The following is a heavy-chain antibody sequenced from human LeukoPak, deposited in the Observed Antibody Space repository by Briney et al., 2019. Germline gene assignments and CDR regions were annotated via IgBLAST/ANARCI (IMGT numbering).Heavy chain of an antibody. V-gene: IGHV4-38-2*01. Sequence: SETLSLTCAVSGYSISSGYYWGWIRQPPGKGLEWIGSIYHSGSTYYNPSLKSRVTISVDTSKNQFSLKLSSVTAADTAVYYCARRGGSHPVGYFDYWGQGTLVTVSS. CDR1: GYSISSGYY. J-gene: IGHJ4*02. CDR3: ARRGGSHPVGYFDY. D-gene: IGHD1-26*01. CDR2: IYHSGST.